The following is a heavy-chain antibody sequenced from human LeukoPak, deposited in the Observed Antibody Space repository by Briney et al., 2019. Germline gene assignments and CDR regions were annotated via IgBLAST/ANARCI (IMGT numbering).Heavy chain of an antibody. D-gene: IGHD5-12*01. J-gene: IGHJ4*02. V-gene: IGHV4-59*12. CDR1: GDSIYSYD. Sequence: PSETLSLTCTVSGDSIYSYDLSSSRQPPGTGLKWIGYIYYRGTTSYNPFLKSRVTISVDTSKNQFSLKLNSVTAADTAVYYCARLPRYGGYDHFDYWGQGILVIVSS. CDR3: ARLPRYGGYDHFDY. CDR2: IYYRGTT.